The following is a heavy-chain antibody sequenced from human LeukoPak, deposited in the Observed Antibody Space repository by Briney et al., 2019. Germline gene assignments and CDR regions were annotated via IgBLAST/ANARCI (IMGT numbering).Heavy chain of an antibody. Sequence: QSGGSLRLSCAASGFTFSSYAMSWVRQAPGKGLEWVSAISGSGGSTYYADSVKGRFTIPRDNSKNTLYLQMNSLRAEDTAVYYCAKIYDFWSGPDYWGQGTLVTVSS. CDR1: GFTFSSYA. CDR2: ISGSGGST. V-gene: IGHV3-23*01. D-gene: IGHD3-3*01. CDR3: AKIYDFWSGPDY. J-gene: IGHJ4*02.